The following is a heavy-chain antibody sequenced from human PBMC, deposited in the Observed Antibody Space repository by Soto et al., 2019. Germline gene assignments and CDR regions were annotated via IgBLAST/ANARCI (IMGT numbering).Heavy chain of an antibody. D-gene: IGHD1-20*01. CDR3: AGNYNWNYFGQ. J-gene: IGHJ4*02. CDR2: IYYSGST. Sequence: PSETLSLTCTVSGGSISSYYWSWIRQSPGKGPEWIGYIYYSGSTNYNPSLKSRVTISVDTSKNQFSLKLSSVTAADTAVYYCAGNYNWNYFGQWGQGTLVTVSS. CDR1: GGSISSYY. V-gene: IGHV4-59*08.